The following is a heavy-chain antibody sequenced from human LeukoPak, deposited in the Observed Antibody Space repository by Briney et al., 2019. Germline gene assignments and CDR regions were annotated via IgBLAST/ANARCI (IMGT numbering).Heavy chain of an antibody. V-gene: IGHV3-23*01. J-gene: IGHJ4*02. CDR1: GFIFSSYA. CDR2: ISGSGAST. CDR3: AIPPTVGY. D-gene: IGHD4-23*01. Sequence: GGSLRLLCASSGFIFSSYAMSCGRHDPAKGIEWVAAISGSGASTYYAESVKGRFTTSRDNSKNTLYLQMNSVRAEDTDVYYCAIPPTVGYWGEGTLVTVS.